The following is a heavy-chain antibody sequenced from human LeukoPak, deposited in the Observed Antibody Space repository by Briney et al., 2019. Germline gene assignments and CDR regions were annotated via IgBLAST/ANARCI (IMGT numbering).Heavy chain of an antibody. CDR2: INHSGST. CDR1: GGSFSGYY. Sequence: PSETLSLTCAVYGGSFSGYYWSWIRQPPGKGLEWIGEINHSGSTNYNPSLKSRVTISVDTSKNQLSLKLNSVSAADTAVYYCARETSLAGFASGLGFNYWGQGILVTVSS. CDR3: ARETSLAGFASGLGFNY. D-gene: IGHD6-19*01. J-gene: IGHJ4*02. V-gene: IGHV4-34*01.